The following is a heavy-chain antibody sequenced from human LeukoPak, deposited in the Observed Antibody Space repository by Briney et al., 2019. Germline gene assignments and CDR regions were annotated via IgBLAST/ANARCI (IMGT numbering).Heavy chain of an antibody. V-gene: IGHV3-23*01. CDR1: GFTFSTYA. CDR3: AREPGDY. CDR2: LTGNGGSA. J-gene: IGHJ4*02. Sequence: GGSLRLSCAASGFTFSTYAMTWIRQAPGKGLEWVSSLTGNGGSAYYADSVKGRFTISRDNSKNTLYLQMNSLRAEDTAVYHCAREPGDYWGQGTLVTVSS.